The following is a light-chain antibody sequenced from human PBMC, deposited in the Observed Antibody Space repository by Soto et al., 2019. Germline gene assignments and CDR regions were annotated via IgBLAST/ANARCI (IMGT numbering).Light chain of an antibody. CDR3: QQYGSSSIP. Sequence: LYLSLASLSASIKDRVTLTCRASQGIRSYLAWYQQKPGRAPKLLIYVASTLQSGVPSRFSGSGSGTDFTLTISSLQPEDFAVYYCQQYGSSSIPFGQGTLLAIK. J-gene: IGKJ5*01. CDR2: VAS. V-gene: IGKV1-9*01. CDR1: QGIRSY.